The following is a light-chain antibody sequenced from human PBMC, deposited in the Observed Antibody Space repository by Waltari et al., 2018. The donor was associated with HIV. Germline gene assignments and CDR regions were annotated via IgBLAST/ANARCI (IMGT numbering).Light chain of an antibody. Sequence: SYDLTQPPSVSVSPGQTARITCFGEALSKEYTFWHQQKAGQAPLLVIHKDTERASGIPDRFSGSTSGRLVTLTIDDVEPDDEADYYCQSAGGGGTYRFGGGTKLTVL. CDR1: ALSKEY. CDR3: QSAGGGGTYR. J-gene: IGLJ2*01. V-gene: IGLV3-25*03. CDR2: KDT.